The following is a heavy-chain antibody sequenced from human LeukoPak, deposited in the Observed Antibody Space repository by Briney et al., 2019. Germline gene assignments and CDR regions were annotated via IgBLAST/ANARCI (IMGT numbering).Heavy chain of an antibody. CDR3: AIRIAAAGNSPLYYYYYYMDV. CDR1: GGTFSSYA. Sequence: SVKVSCKASGGTFSSYAISWVRQAPGQGLEWMGGIIPIFGTANYAQKFQGRVTITADKSTSTAYMELSSLRSEDTAVYYCAIRIAAAGNSPLYYYYYYMDVWGKGTTVTVSS. D-gene: IGHD6-13*01. J-gene: IGHJ6*03. CDR2: IIPIFGTA. V-gene: IGHV1-69*06.